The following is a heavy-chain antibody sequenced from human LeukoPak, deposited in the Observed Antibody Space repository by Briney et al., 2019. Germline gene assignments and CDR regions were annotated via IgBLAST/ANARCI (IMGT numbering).Heavy chain of an antibody. CDR1: GGSFSGYY. CDR3: ARGQRLRYYYYMDV. V-gene: IGHV4-34*01. J-gene: IGHJ6*03. D-gene: IGHD5-18*01. CDR2: INHSGST. Sequence: SETLSLTCAVYGGSFSGYYWSWIRQPPGKGLEWIGEINHSGSTNYNPSLKSRVTISVDTSKNQFSLKLSSVIAADTAVYYCARGQRLRYYYYMDVWGKGTTVTVSS.